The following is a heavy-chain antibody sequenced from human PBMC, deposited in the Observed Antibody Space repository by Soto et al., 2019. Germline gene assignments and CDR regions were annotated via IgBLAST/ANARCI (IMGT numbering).Heavy chain of an antibody. Sequence: GGALRLCCAASGFAVSSYAMSGVRRAPGKGLEWVGAGGGSGGSRYYADSVKGRFTISRENSKNKPYLQMNSLRVEDTAVYYCAKGGAGMFGELLSHYYGKEAWGQGTTATVSS. J-gene: IGHJ6*02. CDR3: AKGGAGMFGELLSHYYGKEA. V-gene: IGHV3-23*01. CDR1: GFAVSSYA. D-gene: IGHD3-10*02. CDR2: GGGSGGSR.